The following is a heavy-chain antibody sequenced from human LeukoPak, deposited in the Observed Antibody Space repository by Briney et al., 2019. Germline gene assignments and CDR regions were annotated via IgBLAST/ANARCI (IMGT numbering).Heavy chain of an antibody. D-gene: IGHD6-13*01. J-gene: IGHJ4*02. CDR2: IYTSGST. V-gene: IGHV4-4*07. CDR1: GGSISSYY. Sequence: PSETLSLTCTVSGGSISSYYWSWIRPPAGKGLEWIGRIYTSGSTNYNPSLKSRVTISVDTSKNQFSLKLSSVTAADTAVYYCAREAPESPAGGGGAAAGMVRIDYWGQGTLVTVSS. CDR3: AREAPESPAGGGGAAAGMVRIDY.